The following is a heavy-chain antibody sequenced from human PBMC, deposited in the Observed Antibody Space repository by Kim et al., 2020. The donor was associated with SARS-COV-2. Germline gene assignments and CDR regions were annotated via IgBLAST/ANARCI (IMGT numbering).Heavy chain of an antibody. CDR2: ISGSGGST. J-gene: IGHJ4*02. CDR3: ANFWGDYYDSSGYYSLFDY. V-gene: IGHV3-23*01. D-gene: IGHD3-22*01. CDR1: GFTFSSYA. Sequence: GGSLRLSCAASGFTFSSYAMSWVRQAPGKGLEWVSAISGSGGSTYYADSVKGRFTISRDNSKNTLYLQMNSLRAEDTAVYYCANFWGDYYDSSGYYSLFDYWGQGTLVTVSS.